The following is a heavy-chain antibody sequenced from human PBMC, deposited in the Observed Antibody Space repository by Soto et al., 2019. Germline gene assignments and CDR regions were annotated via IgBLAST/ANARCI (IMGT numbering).Heavy chain of an antibody. CDR1: GGTFSSYA. Sequence: SVKVSCKASGGTFSSYAISWVRQAPGQGLEWMGGIIPIFGTANYAQKFQGRVTITADESTSTAYMELSSLRSEDTAVYYCARGFSAGKGSPPDFWGQGTLVTVSS. CDR3: ARGFSAGKGSPPDF. V-gene: IGHV1-69*13. J-gene: IGHJ4*02. CDR2: IIPIFGTA. D-gene: IGHD3-10*01.